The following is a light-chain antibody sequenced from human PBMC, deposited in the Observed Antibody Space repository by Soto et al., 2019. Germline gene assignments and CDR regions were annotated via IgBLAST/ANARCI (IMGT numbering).Light chain of an antibody. CDR1: QSVNSN. CDR3: QHYNVWPLT. Sequence: EIVMTQSPVTLSVSPGDRATLSCRASQSVNSNLAWYQQKPGQTPKLLIYVASTRATGIPARFSGSGSGTDFTLTISDLQSEDFSVYYCQHYNVWPLTFGGGTKVEFK. V-gene: IGKV3-15*01. J-gene: IGKJ4*01. CDR2: VAS.